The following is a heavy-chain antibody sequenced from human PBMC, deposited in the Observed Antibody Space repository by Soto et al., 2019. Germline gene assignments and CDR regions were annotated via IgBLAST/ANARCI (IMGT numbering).Heavy chain of an antibody. J-gene: IGHJ2*01. D-gene: IGHD3-22*01. Sequence: GGSLRLSWAASGFSFSDYYMSGIRQAPGKGLEWVSLISTSGSSTDYADSLKGRFTISRDHAKNSQSLQMSSLRAEDTAVYYFSFFLMIRRPPRSTPFPTRRSSDL. CDR2: ISTSGSST. CDR1: GFSFSDYY. CDR3: SFFLMIRRPPRSTPFPTRRSSDL. V-gene: IGHV3-11*01.